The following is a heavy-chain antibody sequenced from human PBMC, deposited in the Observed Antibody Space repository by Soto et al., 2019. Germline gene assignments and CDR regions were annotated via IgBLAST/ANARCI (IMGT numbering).Heavy chain of an antibody. CDR2: ISAYNGNR. V-gene: IGHV1-18*01. CDR1: GYTFTSYG. Sequence: QVQLVQSGAEVKKPGASVKVSCKASGYTFTSYGISWVRQAPGEGLGWVGWISAYNGNRNYARKLQGRVTMTTDTSTSTVYMELRSIRSADTSVYYCPREYYYGSGLWHWGQGSLVTVSS. J-gene: IGHJ4*02. D-gene: IGHD3-10*01. CDR3: PREYYYGSGLWH.